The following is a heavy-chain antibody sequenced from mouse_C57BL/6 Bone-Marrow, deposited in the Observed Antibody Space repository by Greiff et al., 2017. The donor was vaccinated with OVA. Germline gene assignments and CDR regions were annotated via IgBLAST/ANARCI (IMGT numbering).Heavy chain of an antibody. CDR3: ARGYDYVYYYAMDY. V-gene: IGHV1-59*01. D-gene: IGHD2-4*01. CDR1: GYTFTSYW. J-gene: IGHJ4*01. Sequence: QVQLQQPGAELVRPGTSVKLSCKASGYTFTSYWMHWVKQRPGQGLEWIGVIDPSDSYTNYNQKFKGKATLTVDTSSSTAYMQRSSLTSEDSAVYDGARGYDYVYYYAMDYWGQGTSVTVTS. CDR2: IDPSDSYT.